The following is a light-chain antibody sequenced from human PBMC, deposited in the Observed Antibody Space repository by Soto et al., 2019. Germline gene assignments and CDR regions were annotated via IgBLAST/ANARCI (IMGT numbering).Light chain of an antibody. CDR1: SSDVGNYNL. CDR2: EVS. V-gene: IGLV2-23*02. J-gene: IGLJ2*01. CDR3: SSYGGTSSYVV. Sequence: QSALTQPASVSGSPGQSITISCTGTSSDVGNYNLVSWYQQHPGKAPKVMIYEVSKWPSGVSNRFSGSKSGNTASLTISGLQAEDEADYYCSSYGGTSSYVVFGGGTKLTVL.